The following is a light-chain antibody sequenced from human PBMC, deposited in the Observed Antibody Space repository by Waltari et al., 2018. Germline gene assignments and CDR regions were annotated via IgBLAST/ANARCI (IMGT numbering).Light chain of an antibody. CDR2: EDT. CDR3: HVWDSSSDPVV. V-gene: IGLV3-21*02. Sequence: SYVLTQPPSVSVAPGQTARIPCGGNNIGRRTVHWYQQRPGQAPVLVVYEDTDRPSGIPERCSGSDSGDTATLTISRVEAGDEADYYCHVWDSSSDPVVFGGGTKLTVL. CDR1: NIGRRT. J-gene: IGLJ2*01.